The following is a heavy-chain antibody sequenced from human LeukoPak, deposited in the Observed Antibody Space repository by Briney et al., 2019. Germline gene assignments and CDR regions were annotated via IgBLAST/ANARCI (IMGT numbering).Heavy chain of an antibody. V-gene: IGHV3-30*18. CDR1: GFTFSSYG. CDR3: AQPHTLYYYGMDV. CDR2: ISYDGSNK. J-gene: IGHJ6*02. Sequence: GGSLRLSCAASGFTFSSYGMHWVRQAPGKGLERVAVISYDGSNKYYADSVKGRFTISRDKSKNTLYLQMSSLRAEDTAVYYCAQPHTLYYYGMDVWGQGTTVTVSS.